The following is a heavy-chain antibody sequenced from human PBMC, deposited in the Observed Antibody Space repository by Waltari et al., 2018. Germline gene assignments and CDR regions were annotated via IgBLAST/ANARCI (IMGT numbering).Heavy chain of an antibody. Sequence: QVQLVQSGAEVKKPGSSVKVSCKASGGTFSSYAISWVRQAPGQGLEWMGGIIPIFGTANYAQKFQGRVTITTDESTSTAYMELSSLRSEDTAVYYCARERIAAAGRGNWFDPWGQGTLVTVSS. V-gene: IGHV1-69*05. D-gene: IGHD6-13*01. CDR2: IIPIFGTA. CDR1: GGTFSSYA. CDR3: ARERIAAAGRGNWFDP. J-gene: IGHJ5*02.